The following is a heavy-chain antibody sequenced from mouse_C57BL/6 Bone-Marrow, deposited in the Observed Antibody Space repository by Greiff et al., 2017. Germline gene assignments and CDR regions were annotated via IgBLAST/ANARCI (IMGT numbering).Heavy chain of an antibody. Sequence: QVQLQQPGAELVKPGASVKLSCKASGYTFTSYWMQWVKQRPGQGLEWIGEIDPSDSYTNYNQKFKGKATLTVDTSSSPAYMQLSSLTSEDSAVYYCARGDYDVYYAMDYWGQGTSVTVSS. V-gene: IGHV1-50*01. D-gene: IGHD2-4*01. J-gene: IGHJ4*01. CDR1: GYTFTSYW. CDR2: IDPSDSYT. CDR3: ARGDYDVYYAMDY.